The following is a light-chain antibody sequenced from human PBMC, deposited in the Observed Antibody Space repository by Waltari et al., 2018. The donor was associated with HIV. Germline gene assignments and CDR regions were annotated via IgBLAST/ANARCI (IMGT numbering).Light chain of an antibody. J-gene: IGLJ2*01. CDR1: NGHSDYA. Sequence: QLLLTQSPSASASLGASVRLTCTLSNGHSDYAITWHQQQPEKGPRFLMRLNSDGSHNKGGGISDRVSGSSSGAERYLTISSLQAEDEGDYHCQTWGAGIQVFGGGTKLTVL. CDR2: LNSDGSH. V-gene: IGLV4-69*01. CDR3: QTWGAGIQV.